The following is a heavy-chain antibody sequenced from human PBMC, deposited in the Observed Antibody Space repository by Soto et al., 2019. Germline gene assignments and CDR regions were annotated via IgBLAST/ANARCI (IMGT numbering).Heavy chain of an antibody. V-gene: IGHV4-34*01. Sequence: SETLSLTCAVYGGSFSGYYWSWIRQPPGKGLEWIGEINHSGSTNYNPSLKSRVTISVDTSKNQFSLKLSSVTAADTAVYYCARASPFVLMVYGPMWDWFDPWGQGTLVTVSS. J-gene: IGHJ5*02. D-gene: IGHD2-8*01. CDR3: ARASPFVLMVYGPMWDWFDP. CDR2: INHSGST. CDR1: GGSFSGYY.